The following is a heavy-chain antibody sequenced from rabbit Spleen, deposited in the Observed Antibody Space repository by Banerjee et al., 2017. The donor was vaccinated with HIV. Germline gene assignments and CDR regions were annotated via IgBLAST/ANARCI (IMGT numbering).Heavy chain of an antibody. CDR2: IYTGDGST. J-gene: IGHJ3*01. V-gene: IGHV1S47*01. CDR3: ARPDFTGGAVSIGYTRLDL. CDR1: GFDFSSYG. D-gene: IGHD1-1*01. Sequence: QEQLKETGGGLVQPGGSLTLSCKASGFDFSSYGVSWVRQAPGKGLEWIGCIYTGDGSTYYAGWVNGRVSISRSTSLNTVTLQMTSLTAADTATYFCARPDFTGGAVSIGYTRLDLWGQGTLVTVS.